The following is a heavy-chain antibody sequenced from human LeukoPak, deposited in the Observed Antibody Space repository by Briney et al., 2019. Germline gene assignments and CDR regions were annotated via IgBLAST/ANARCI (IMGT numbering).Heavy chain of an antibody. D-gene: IGHD3-22*01. J-gene: IGHJ2*01. Sequence: PSETLSLTCTVSGGSISSSSYSWTWIRQPPGKGLEWIGSIHYDGNTYYKPSLKSRVTISVDTSKIQFSLRLSSATAADMATYYCARGVTMIVVVIHDWYFDLWGRGTLVTVSS. CDR1: GGSISSSSYS. V-gene: IGHV4-39*01. CDR3: ARGVTMIVVVIHDWYFDL. CDR2: IHYDGNT.